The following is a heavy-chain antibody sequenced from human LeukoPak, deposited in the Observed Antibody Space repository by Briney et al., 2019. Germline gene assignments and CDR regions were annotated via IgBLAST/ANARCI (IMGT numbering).Heavy chain of an antibody. CDR3: ARDSGSSRGFDY. CDR2: IYYSGST. V-gene: IGHV4-59*01. D-gene: IGHD6-13*01. Sequence: SETLSLTCTVSGGSISGYYWSWIRQPPGKGLEWIGYIYYSGSTNYNPSLKSRVTISVDTSKNQFSLKLSSVTAADTAVYYCARDSGSSRGFDYWGQGTLVTVSS. CDR1: GGSISGYY. J-gene: IGHJ4*02.